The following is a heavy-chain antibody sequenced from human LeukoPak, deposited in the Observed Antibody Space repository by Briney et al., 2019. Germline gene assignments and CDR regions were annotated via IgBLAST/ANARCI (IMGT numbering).Heavy chain of an antibody. CDR3: ARDRPPLRYFSRRAYYYMDV. D-gene: IGHD3-9*01. J-gene: IGHJ6*03. V-gene: IGHV1-2*02. CDR1: GYTFTGYY. Sequence: GASVKVSCKASGYTFTGYYMHWVRQAPGQGLEWMGWINPNSGGTNYAQKFQGRVTMTRDTSISTAYMELSRLRSDDTAVYYCARDRPPLRYFSRRAYYYMDVWGKGTTVTISS. CDR2: INPNSGGT.